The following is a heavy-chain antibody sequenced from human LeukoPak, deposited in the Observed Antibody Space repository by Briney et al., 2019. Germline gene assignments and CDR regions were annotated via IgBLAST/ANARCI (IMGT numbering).Heavy chain of an antibody. D-gene: IGHD6-13*01. J-gene: IGHJ4*02. CDR3: ARPSSSWYYFDY. Sequence: PGGSLRLSCAASGFTFCSYSMNWVRQAPGKGLEWVSSISSSSSYIYYADSVKGRFTISRDNAKNSLYLQMNSLRAEDTAVYYCARPSSSWYYFDYWGQGTLVTVSS. CDR2: ISSSSSYI. V-gene: IGHV3-21*01. CDR1: GFTFCSYS.